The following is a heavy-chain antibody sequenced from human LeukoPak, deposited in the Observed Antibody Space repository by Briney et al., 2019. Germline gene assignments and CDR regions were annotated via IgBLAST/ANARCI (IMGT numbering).Heavy chain of an antibody. CDR1: GDSMSSGSYY. V-gene: IGHV4-39*07. J-gene: IGHJ5*01. Sequence: KPSETLSLTCSVSGDSMSSGSYYWGWIRQPPGKGLEWIGSIFYSGRTYYTPSLKSRVTMSLDTSKNQFSLRLTSVTAADTAVYYCARQIAVVEPTDPNWFDSWGQGTLVTVSS. CDR2: IFYSGRT. CDR3: ARQIAVVEPTDPNWFDS. D-gene: IGHD2-21*01.